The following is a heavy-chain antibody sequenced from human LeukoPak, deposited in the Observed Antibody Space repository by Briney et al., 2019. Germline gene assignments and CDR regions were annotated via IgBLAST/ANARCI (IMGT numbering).Heavy chain of an antibody. CDR2: ISSSSTYI. Sequence: GGSLRLSCAASGFSFSTYSMNWVRRAPGKGLEWVSSISSSSTYIYYAEAVKGRFTISRDNAKNSLSLRMNSLRVEDTAVYYCTRDSGVTGTADYWGQGTLVTVSS. CDR3: TRDSGVTGTADY. V-gene: IGHV3-21*01. J-gene: IGHJ4*02. D-gene: IGHD1-1*01. CDR1: GFSFSTYS.